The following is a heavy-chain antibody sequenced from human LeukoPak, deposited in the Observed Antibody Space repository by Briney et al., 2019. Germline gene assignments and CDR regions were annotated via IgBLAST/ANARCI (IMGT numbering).Heavy chain of an antibody. J-gene: IGHJ5*02. CDR1: GYTFTNYG. CDR2: ISGYNGNT. D-gene: IGHD3-9*01. V-gene: IGHV1-18*01. Sequence: ASVNVSCTASGYTFTNYGISWVRQAPGQGLEWMGWISGYNGNTKYAQKLQGRVTMTTDTSTSTAYMELRSLRSDDTAVYYCARMAYDILTGYFQPNWFDPWGQGTLVTVSS. CDR3: ARMAYDILTGYFQPNWFDP.